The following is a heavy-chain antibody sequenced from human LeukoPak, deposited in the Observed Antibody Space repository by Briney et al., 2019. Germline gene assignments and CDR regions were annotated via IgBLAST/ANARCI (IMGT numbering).Heavy chain of an antibody. D-gene: IGHD3-22*01. CDR3: ARGVGNYRYYFDS. Sequence: GGSLRLSCAASGFTFSSYAMNWIRQAPGKGLEWASSVSSSGAYIYYADLVEGRFTISRDNAKNSLFLQMNSLRAEDTAVYYCARGVGNYRYYFDSWGQGTLVTVSS. J-gene: IGHJ4*02. CDR2: VSSSGAYI. V-gene: IGHV3-21*01. CDR1: GFTFSSYA.